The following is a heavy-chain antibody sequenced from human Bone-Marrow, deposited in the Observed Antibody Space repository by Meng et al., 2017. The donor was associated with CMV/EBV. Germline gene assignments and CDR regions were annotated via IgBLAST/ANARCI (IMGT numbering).Heavy chain of an antibody. CDR3: ARDLGPWSSSSLLGDY. Sequence: SVKVSCKASGGTFSSYAISWVQQAPGQGLEWMGGIIPIFGTANYAQKFQGRVTITTDESTSTAYMELRSLRSDDTAVYYCARDLGPWSSSSLLGDYWGQGTLVTVSS. J-gene: IGHJ4*02. V-gene: IGHV1-69*05. D-gene: IGHD6-6*01. CDR2: IIPIFGTA. CDR1: GGTFSSYA.